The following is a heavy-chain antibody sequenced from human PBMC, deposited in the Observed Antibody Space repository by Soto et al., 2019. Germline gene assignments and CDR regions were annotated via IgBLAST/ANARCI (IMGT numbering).Heavy chain of an antibody. V-gene: IGHV3-11*01. CDR3: TRGPQPVGATHGSDN. D-gene: IGHD1-26*01. CDR1: GFTFSDYY. CDR2: ISSSGDTI. Sequence: QVQLVESGGGLVKPGGSLRHSCAASGFTFSDYYMNWIRQAPGKGLEWLSYISSSGDTIYYADSVKGRFTISRDNTKNSLYLQMNSLRAEDTAVYYCTRGPQPVGATHGSDNWGQGTLVTVSS. J-gene: IGHJ4*02.